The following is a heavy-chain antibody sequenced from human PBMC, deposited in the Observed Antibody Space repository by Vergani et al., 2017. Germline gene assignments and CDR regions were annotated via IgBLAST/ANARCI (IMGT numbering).Heavy chain of an antibody. CDR1: GYTFTSYG. J-gene: IGHJ4*02. CDR2: ISAYNGNT. V-gene: IGHV1-18*04. Sequence: VQLVESGGGLVQPGGSLRLSCAASGYTFTSYGISWVRQAPGQGLEWMGWISAYNGNTNYAQKLQGRVTMTTDTSTSTAYMELRSLRSDDTAVYYCARVGPNYDSSGYYLYYFDYWGQGTLVTVSS. D-gene: IGHD3-22*01. CDR3: ARVGPNYDSSGYYLYYFDY.